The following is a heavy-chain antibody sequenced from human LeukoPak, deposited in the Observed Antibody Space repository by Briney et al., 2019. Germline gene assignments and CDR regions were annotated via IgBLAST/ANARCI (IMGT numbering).Heavy chain of an antibody. J-gene: IGHJ4*02. D-gene: IGHD6-19*01. V-gene: IGHV4-59*11. CDR1: GGSMNSHY. CDR3: ARESYHWLALDY. CDR2: IYYSGRS. Sequence: SETLSLTCTVSGGSMNSHYWSWIRQPPGKGLEWIGHIYYSGRSDYNPSLKSRVSISVDMSKNHLFLNLTSVTAADTAVYYCARESYHWLALDYWGQGTLVTVSS.